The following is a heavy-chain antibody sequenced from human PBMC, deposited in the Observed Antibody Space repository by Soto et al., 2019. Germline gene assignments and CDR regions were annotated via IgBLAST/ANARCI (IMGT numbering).Heavy chain of an antibody. D-gene: IGHD1-26*01. CDR3: ARDHGGATTFDY. CDR2: LSHSGSS. V-gene: IGHV4-38-2*02. CDR1: GYSISSGYY. Sequence: SETLSLTCAVSGYSISSGYYWGWIRQPPGKGPEWIGSLSHSGSSFHNPSLKSRVTISLDTSKSHFSLKLSSVTAADTAVYYCARDHGGATTFDYWGQGTLVTVSS. J-gene: IGHJ4*02.